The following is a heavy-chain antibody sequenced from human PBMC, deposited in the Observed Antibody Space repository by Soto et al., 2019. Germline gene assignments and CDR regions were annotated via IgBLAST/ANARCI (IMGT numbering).Heavy chain of an antibody. Sequence: PSETLSLTCTVSGGSISSYYWSWIRQPPGKGLEWIGYIYYSGSTNYNPSLKSRVTISVATCKNQFSLKLSSVTAADTAVYYCGSDPGFGSSWYVGGWFNPWAQGSLVIFCS. J-gene: IGHJ5*02. CDR1: GGSISSYY. D-gene: IGHD6-13*01. V-gene: IGHV4-59*01. CDR2: IYYSGST. CDR3: GSDPGFGSSWYVGGWFNP.